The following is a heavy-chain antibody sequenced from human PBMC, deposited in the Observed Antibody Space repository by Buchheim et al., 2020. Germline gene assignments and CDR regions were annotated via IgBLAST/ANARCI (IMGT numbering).Heavy chain of an antibody. Sequence: EVQLVESGGGLVQPGGSLRLSCAASGFTFSGSGMHWVRQTSGKGLEWIGRIRTKPNNFPTLFAVSKKAKFTISRDDSKNTTYLQMNSLTVEDTAVYYWMRPSTTGTIDWGRGTL. CDR3: MRPSTTGTID. V-gene: IGHV3-73*01. D-gene: IGHD1-1*01. CDR2: IRTKPNNFPT. CDR1: GFTFSGSG. J-gene: IGHJ4*02.